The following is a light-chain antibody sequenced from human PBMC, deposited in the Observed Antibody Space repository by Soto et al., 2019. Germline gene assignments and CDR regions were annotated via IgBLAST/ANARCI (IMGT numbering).Light chain of an antibody. CDR1: QSISSW. CDR2: KAS. V-gene: IGKV1-5*03. CDR3: QQYNSYSPWT. Sequence: DIQMTQSPSTLSTSVGDRVTITCRASQSISSWLAWYHQKPGKAPKLLIYKASSLESGVPSRFSGSGSGTEFTLTSSSLQPDDFATYYCQQYNSYSPWTFGQGTKVEIK. J-gene: IGKJ1*01.